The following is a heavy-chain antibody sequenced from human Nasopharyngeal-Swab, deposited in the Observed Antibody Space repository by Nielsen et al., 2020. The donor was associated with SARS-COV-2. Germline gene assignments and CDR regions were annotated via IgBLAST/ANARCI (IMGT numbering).Heavy chain of an antibody. CDR2: IYHSGST. D-gene: IGHD3/OR15-3a*01. CDR3: ASVLDLGILDY. Sequence: WIRQPPGKGLEWIRYIYHSGSTYYNPSLKSRVTISVDRSKNQFSLKLSSVTAADTAVYYCASVLDLGILDYWGQGTLVTVSS. J-gene: IGHJ4*02. V-gene: IGHV4-30-2*01.